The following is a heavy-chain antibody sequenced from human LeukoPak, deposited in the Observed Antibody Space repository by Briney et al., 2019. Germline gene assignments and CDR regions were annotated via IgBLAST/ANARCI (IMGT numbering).Heavy chain of an antibody. CDR3: ARALRHLIAVAGINFDY. CDR2: ISAYNGNT. D-gene: IGHD6-19*01. V-gene: IGHV1-18*01. CDR1: GYTFTSYG. Sequence: ASVKVSCKASGYTFTSYGISWVRQAPGQGLEWMGWISAYNGNTNYAQELQGRVTMTTDTSTSTAYMELRSLRSDDTAVYYCARALRHLIAVAGINFDYWGQGTLVTVSS. J-gene: IGHJ4*02.